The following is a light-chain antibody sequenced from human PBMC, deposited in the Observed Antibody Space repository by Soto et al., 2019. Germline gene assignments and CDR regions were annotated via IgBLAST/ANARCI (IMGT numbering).Light chain of an antibody. CDR1: QSVLYSPNNKNY. V-gene: IGKV4-1*01. J-gene: IGKJ1*01. Sequence: DIVMTQSPDSLAVSLGETATIKCKSSQSVLYSPNNKNYLAWYQQKPGQPPKLLIYWASTRESGVPDRFSGSGSGTDFTLTISSLQAEDVAFYYCQQYHSAPQTFGQGTKVEIK. CDR2: WAS. CDR3: QQYHSAPQT.